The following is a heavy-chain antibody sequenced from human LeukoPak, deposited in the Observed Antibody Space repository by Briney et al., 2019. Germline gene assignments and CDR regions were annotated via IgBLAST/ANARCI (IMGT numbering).Heavy chain of an antibody. J-gene: IGHJ4*02. CDR2: IIPILGIA. CDR1: GYTFTGYY. V-gene: IGHV1-69*04. Sequence: EASVKVSCKASGYTFTGYYMHWVRQAPGQGLEWMGMIIPILGIANYAQKFQGRVTITADKSTSTAYMELSSLRSEDTAVYYCAREWWVGATYYFDYWGQGTLVTVSS. CDR3: AREWWVGATYYFDY. D-gene: IGHD1-26*01.